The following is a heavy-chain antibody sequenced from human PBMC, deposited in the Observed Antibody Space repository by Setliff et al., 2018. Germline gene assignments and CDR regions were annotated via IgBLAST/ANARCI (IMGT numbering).Heavy chain of an antibody. J-gene: IGHJ4*02. V-gene: IGHV4-39*01. D-gene: IGHD1-26*01. CDR1: GGSISSSSYY. CDR3: ARLMGANGGGTSY. Sequence: SETLSLTCTVSGGSISSSSYYLGWIRQPPGKGLEWIGSIYYSGSTYYNPSLKSRVTISVDTSKNQFSLKLSSVTAADTAVYYCARLMGANGGGTSYWGQGTLVTVSS. CDR2: IYYSGST.